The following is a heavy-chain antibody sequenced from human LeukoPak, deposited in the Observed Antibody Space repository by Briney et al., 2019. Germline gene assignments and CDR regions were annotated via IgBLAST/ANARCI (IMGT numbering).Heavy chain of an antibody. V-gene: IGHV3-30*04. D-gene: IGHD3-10*01. CDR3: AMVRGKGIGYAFDI. CDR1: GFTFSSYA. Sequence: PGGSLRLSCAASGFTFSSYAMHWVRRAPGKGLEWVAVISYDGSNKYYADSVKGRFTISRDNSKNTLYLQMNSLRAEDTAVYYCAMVRGKGIGYAFDIWGQGTMVTVSS. J-gene: IGHJ3*02. CDR2: ISYDGSNK.